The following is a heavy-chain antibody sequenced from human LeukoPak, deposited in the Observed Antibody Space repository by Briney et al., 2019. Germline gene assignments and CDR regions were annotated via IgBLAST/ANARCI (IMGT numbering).Heavy chain of an antibody. J-gene: IGHJ3*01. Sequence: GGSLRLSCAASGFTFSSYWMSWVRQAPGKGLEWVANIKQDGSEKYYVDSVKGRFTISRDNAKNSLYLQMNSLRAEDTAVYYCAKDTAMATIRVWGQGTMVTVSS. D-gene: IGHD5-24*01. CDR1: GFTFSSYW. CDR3: AKDTAMATIRV. V-gene: IGHV3-7*01. CDR2: IKQDGSEK.